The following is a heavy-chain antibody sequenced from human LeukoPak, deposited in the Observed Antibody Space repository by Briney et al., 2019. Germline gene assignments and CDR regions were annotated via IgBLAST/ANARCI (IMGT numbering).Heavy chain of an antibody. V-gene: IGHV4-59*08. Sequence: SETLSLTCTVSGGSISSYYWSWIRQPPGKGLEWIGYIYYSGSTNYNPSLKSRVTISVDTSKNQFSLKLSSVTAADTAVYYCARRYSSSWGWYFDLWGRGTLVTVSS. CDR3: ARRYSSSWGWYFDL. J-gene: IGHJ2*01. D-gene: IGHD6-13*01. CDR1: GGSISSYY. CDR2: IYYSGST.